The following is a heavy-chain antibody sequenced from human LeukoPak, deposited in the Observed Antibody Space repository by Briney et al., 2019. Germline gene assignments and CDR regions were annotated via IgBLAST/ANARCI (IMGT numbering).Heavy chain of an antibody. CDR3: ARDIVATITLYYYYMDV. Sequence: PGGFLRLSCAASGFTFSSYAMSWVRQAPGKGLEWVSAISGSGGSTYYADSVKGRFTISRDNSKNTLYLQMNSLRAEDTAVYYCARDIVATITLYYYYMDVWGKGTTVTVSS. CDR2: ISGSGGST. V-gene: IGHV3-23*01. J-gene: IGHJ6*03. D-gene: IGHD5-12*01. CDR1: GFTFSSYA.